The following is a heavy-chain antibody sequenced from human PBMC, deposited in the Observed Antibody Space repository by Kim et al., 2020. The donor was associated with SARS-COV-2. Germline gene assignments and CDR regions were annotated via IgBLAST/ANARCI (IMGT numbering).Heavy chain of an antibody. J-gene: IGHJ4*02. CDR1: GGTFSSYA. Sequence: SVKVSCKASGGTFSSYAISWVRQAPGQGLEWLGGTIPIFGTAHYAQKFQGRVTITADESTSTAYMELSSLRSEDTAVYYCARDTSDSSSWSLGYWGQGTLVTVSS. CDR3: ARDTSDSSSWSLGY. CDR2: TIPIFGTA. D-gene: IGHD6-13*01. V-gene: IGHV1-69*13.